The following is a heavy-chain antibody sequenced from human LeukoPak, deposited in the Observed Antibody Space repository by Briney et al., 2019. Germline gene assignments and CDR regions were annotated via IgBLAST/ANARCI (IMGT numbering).Heavy chain of an antibody. D-gene: IGHD7-27*01. CDR1: GFSFSGYW. CDR2: IRSKAFGETA. V-gene: IGHV3-49*04. Sequence: PGGSLRLSCAASGFSFSGYWMSWVRQAPGKGLEWVGFIRSKAFGETAEYAASVKGRFTISRDDSKSIAYLQMNSLKTEDTAVYYCTRDRGSSTLGDYWGQGTLVTVSS. CDR3: TRDRGSSTLGDY. J-gene: IGHJ4*02.